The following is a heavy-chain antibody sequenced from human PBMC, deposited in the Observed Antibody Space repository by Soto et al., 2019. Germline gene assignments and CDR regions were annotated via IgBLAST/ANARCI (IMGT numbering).Heavy chain of an antibody. CDR3: ARGWAAGIFQH. V-gene: IGHV4-59*01. Sequence: SETLSLTCTVSGGSISSYYWSWIRQPPGKGLEWIGYIYYSGSTNYNPSLKSRVTISVDTSKNQFSLKLSSVTAADTAVYYCARGWAAGIFQHWGQGTLVTVSS. CDR1: GGSISSYY. CDR2: IYYSGST. D-gene: IGHD6-13*01. J-gene: IGHJ1*01.